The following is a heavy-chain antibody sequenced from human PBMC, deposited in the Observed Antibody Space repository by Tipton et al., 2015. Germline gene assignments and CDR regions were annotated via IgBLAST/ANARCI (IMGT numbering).Heavy chain of an antibody. D-gene: IGHD3-9*01. CDR2: IQYSGST. Sequence: TLSLTCSVSSDSISKYYWSWIRQPPGKELEWIGYIQYSGSTNYNPSLKSRVTISVDTSKTQFSLKMSSVTASDTAVYYCARDSTGYYYFDSWGQGTLVTVSS. J-gene: IGHJ4*02. CDR3: ARDSTGYYYFDS. CDR1: SDSISKYY. V-gene: IGHV4-59*01.